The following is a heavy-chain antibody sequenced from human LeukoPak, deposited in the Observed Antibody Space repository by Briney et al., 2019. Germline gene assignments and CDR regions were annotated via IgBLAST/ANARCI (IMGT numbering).Heavy chain of an antibody. CDR2: IHYTGST. J-gene: IGHJ4*02. CDR1: GGSISSYY. D-gene: IGHD3-9*01. V-gene: IGHV4-59*08. CDR3: ARTSEGLRYFDWLL. Sequence: SETLSLTCTVSGGSISSYYWSWIRQPPGKGLEWIGYIHYTGSTNYNPSLKSRVTISVDTSKNQFSLKLSSVTAADTAVYYCARTSEGLRYFDWLLWGQGTLVTVSS.